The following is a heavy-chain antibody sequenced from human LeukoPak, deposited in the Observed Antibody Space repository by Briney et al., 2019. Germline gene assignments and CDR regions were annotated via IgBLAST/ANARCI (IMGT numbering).Heavy chain of an antibody. J-gene: IGHJ6*04. D-gene: IGHD6-13*01. V-gene: IGHV3-48*03. Sequence: GGSLRLSCAASGFTFSSYEMNWVRQAPGKGLEWVSYISSSGSTIYYADSVKGRFTTSRDNAKNSLYLQMNSLRAEDTAVYYCAREGQQLATWYYGMDVWGKGTTVTVSS. CDR3: AREGQQLATWYYGMDV. CDR1: GFTFSSYE. CDR2: ISSSGSTI.